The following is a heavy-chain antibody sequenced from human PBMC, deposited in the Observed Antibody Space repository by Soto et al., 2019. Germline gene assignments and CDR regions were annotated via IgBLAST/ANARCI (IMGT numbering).Heavy chain of an antibody. CDR2: IYYSGST. Sequence: SETLSLPCTVSGGSIHSGNYYWSWIRQPPGKGLEWIGYIYYSGSTYYNPSLKSRVTISVDTSKNQFSLKLSSVTAADTAVYYCARDRDYYDSSGYLDALEIWGQGTMVTV. CDR1: GGSIHSGNYY. D-gene: IGHD3-22*01. CDR3: ARDRDYYDSSGYLDALEI. V-gene: IGHV4-30-4*01. J-gene: IGHJ3*02.